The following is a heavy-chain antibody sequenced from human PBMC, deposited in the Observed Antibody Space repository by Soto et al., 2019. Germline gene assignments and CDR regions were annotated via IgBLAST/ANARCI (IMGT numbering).Heavy chain of an antibody. D-gene: IGHD2-2*01. CDR3: TTGDAPAAGFDP. J-gene: IGHJ5*02. CDR1: GFTFSNAW. V-gene: IGHV3-15*01. CDR2: IKSKTDGGTT. Sequence: GGSLRLSCAASGFTFSNAWMSWVRQAPGKGLEWVGRIKSKTDGGTTDYAAPVKGRFTISRDDSKNTLYLQMNSLKTEDTAVYYCTTGDAPAAGFDPWGQGTLVTVSS.